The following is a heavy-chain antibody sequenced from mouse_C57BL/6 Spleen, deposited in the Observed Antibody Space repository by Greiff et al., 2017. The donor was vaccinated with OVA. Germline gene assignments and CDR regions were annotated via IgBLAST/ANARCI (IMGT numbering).Heavy chain of an antibody. CDR3: AREGSYYGSSYEDFFAY. CDR2: IYPGSGNT. J-gene: IGHJ3*01. Sequence: VQGVESGAELVRPGASVKLSCKASGYTFTDYYINWVKQRPGQGLEWIARIYPGSGNTYYNEKFKGKATLTAEKSSSTAYMQLSSLTSEDSAVYFCAREGSYYGSSYEDFFAYWGQGTLVTVSA. D-gene: IGHD1-1*01. V-gene: IGHV1-76*01. CDR1: GYTFTDYY.